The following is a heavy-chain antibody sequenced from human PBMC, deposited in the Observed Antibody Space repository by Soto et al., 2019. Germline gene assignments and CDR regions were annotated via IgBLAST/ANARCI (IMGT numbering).Heavy chain of an antibody. J-gene: IGHJ6*03. Sequence: QVQLLQSGAEVKKPGASVKVSCKASGYTFTNYGITWVRQAPGQGLEWMGWISAYNGDTHYTQRLQGRVTMTTDTSTSTAYMELRGLRSDDTAVYYWARVRQLVGYFYYYMDDWGKGTTVTVSS. CDR1: GYTFTNYG. D-gene: IGHD6-6*01. CDR2: ISAYNGDT. CDR3: ARVRQLVGYFYYYMDD. V-gene: IGHV1-18*01.